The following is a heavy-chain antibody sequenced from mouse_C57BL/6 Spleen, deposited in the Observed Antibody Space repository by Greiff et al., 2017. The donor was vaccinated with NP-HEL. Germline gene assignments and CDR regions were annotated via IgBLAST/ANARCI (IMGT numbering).Heavy chain of an antibody. CDR3: AKALDSSGYVWFAY. CDR2: ISSGSSTI. CDR1: GFTFSDYG. Sequence: EVKLVESGGGLVKPGGSLKLSCAASGFTFSDYGMHWVRQAPEKGLEWVAYISSGSSTIYYADTVKGRFTLSRDNAKNTLFLQMTSLRSEDTAMYYCAKALDSSGYVWFAYWGQGTLVTVSA. J-gene: IGHJ3*01. D-gene: IGHD3-2*02. V-gene: IGHV5-17*01.